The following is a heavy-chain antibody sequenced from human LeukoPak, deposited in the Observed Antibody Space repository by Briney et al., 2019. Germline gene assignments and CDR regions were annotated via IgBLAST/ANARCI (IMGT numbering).Heavy chain of an antibody. J-gene: IGHJ3*02. D-gene: IGHD2-2*01. Sequence: PSETLSLTCAVYGGSFSGYYWSWIRQPPGKGLEWIGEINHSGSTNYNPSLKSRVTISVDTSKNQFSLKLSSVTAADTALYYCARVGNVVVPAAGAFDIWGQGTMVTVSS. V-gene: IGHV4-34*01. CDR1: GGSFSGYY. CDR2: INHSGST. CDR3: ARVGNVVVPAAGAFDI.